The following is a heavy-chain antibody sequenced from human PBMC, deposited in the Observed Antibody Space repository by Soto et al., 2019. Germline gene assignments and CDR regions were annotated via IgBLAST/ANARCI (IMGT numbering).Heavy chain of an antibody. J-gene: IGHJ3*02. CDR3: AKGSWLAAFDI. CDR1: GFTFSSYG. Sequence: GGSLRLSGAASGFTFSSYGIHWVRQAPGKGLEWVAVISYDGSNKYYADSVKGRFTISRDNSKNTLYLQMNSLRAEDTAVYYCAKGSWLAAFDIGGQGTMVTVSS. V-gene: IGHV3-30*18. CDR2: ISYDGSNK. D-gene: IGHD6-13*01.